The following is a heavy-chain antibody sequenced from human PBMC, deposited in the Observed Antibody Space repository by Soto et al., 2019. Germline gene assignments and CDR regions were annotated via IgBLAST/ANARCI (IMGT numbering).Heavy chain of an antibody. CDR2: IIPIFGTA. CDR3: ACGYSYGLNWYFDL. J-gene: IGHJ2*01. CDR1: GGTFSSYA. Sequence: SVKVSCKASGGTFSSYAISWVRQAPGQGLEWMGGIIPIFGTANYAQKFQGRVTITADESTSTAYMELSSLRSEDTAVYYCACGYSYGLNWYFDLWGRGTLVTVSS. D-gene: IGHD5-18*01. V-gene: IGHV1-69*13.